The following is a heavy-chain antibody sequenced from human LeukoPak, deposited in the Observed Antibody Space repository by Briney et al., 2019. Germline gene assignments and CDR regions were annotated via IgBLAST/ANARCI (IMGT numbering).Heavy chain of an antibody. CDR1: GGSFSGYY. V-gene: IGHV4-34*01. D-gene: IGHD2-21*02. Sequence: PSETLSLTCAVYGGSFSGYYWSWIRQPPGKGLEWIGGINHSGSTNYNPSLKSRVTISVDTSKNQFSLKLSSVTAADTAVYYCVVTAALGYYMDVWGKGTTVTVSS. J-gene: IGHJ6*03. CDR2: INHSGST. CDR3: VVTAALGYYMDV.